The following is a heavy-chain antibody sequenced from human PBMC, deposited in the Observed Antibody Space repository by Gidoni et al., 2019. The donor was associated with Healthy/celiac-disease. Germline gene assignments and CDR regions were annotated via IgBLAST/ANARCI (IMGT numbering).Heavy chain of an antibody. J-gene: IGHJ4*02. Sequence: EVQLVVSGGGLVKPGGSLRLSCAASGFTFSSYSMYWVRQAPGKGLEWVSSISSSSSYIYYADSVKGRFTISRDNAKNSLYLQMNSLRAEDTAVYYCARWDSGWYVDYWGQGTLVTVSS. CDR1: GFTFSSYS. CDR3: ARWDSGWYVDY. V-gene: IGHV3-21*01. CDR2: ISSSSSYI. D-gene: IGHD6-19*01.